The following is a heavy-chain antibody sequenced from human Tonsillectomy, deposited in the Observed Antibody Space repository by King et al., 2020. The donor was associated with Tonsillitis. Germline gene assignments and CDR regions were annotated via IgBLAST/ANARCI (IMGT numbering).Heavy chain of an antibody. D-gene: IGHD6-25*01. CDR3: ARERARGGQDNGGDP. V-gene: IGHV1-69*01. J-gene: IGHJ5*02. Sequence: QLVPSVSAVKTPGSSVKVSFNASGGPFSIYALSLLRPAPGPGLEWMGGIIPIFGTANYAQKFQGRVTLTADESTSPAYLELSSLRSEEKAVSYCARERARGGQDNGGDPGGKGTRGT. CDR1: GGPFSIYA. CDR2: IIPIFGTA.